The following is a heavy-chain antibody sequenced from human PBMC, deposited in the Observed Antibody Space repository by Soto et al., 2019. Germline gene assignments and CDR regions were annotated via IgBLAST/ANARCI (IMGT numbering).Heavy chain of an antibody. CDR3: ACDVGDIVVVPAAH. D-gene: IGHD2-2*01. V-gene: IGHV1-3*01. J-gene: IGHJ4*02. CDR1: GYTFTSYA. Sequence: ASVKVSCKASGYTFTSYAMHWVRQAPGQRLEWMGWINAGNGNTKYSQKFQGRVTITRDTSASTAYMELSSLRSEDTAVYYCACDVGDIVVVPAAHWGQGTLVTVSS. CDR2: INAGNGNT.